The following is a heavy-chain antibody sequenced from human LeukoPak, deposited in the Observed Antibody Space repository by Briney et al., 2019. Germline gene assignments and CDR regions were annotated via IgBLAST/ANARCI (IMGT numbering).Heavy chain of an antibody. Sequence: SVKVSCKASGGTFSSYAISWVRQAPGQGLEWMGGIIPIFGTANYAQKFQGRVTITADESTSTAYMELSSLRSEDTAVYYCARDRDSYGSGSYYNGPFDYWGQGTLVTVSS. CDR3: ARDRDSYGSGSYYNGPFDY. CDR2: IIPIFGTA. V-gene: IGHV1-69*13. J-gene: IGHJ4*02. CDR1: GGTFSSYA. D-gene: IGHD3-10*01.